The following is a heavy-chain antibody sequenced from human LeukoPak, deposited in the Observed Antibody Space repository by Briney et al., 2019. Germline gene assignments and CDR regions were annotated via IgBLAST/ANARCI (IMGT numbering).Heavy chain of an antibody. V-gene: IGHV4-39*01. CDR3: ARRYPRGYSYGGRGEQ. J-gene: IGHJ4*02. CDR1: GCSISSGYY. Sequence: SETLSLTCTVFGCSISSGYYWGWIPQPPGKGLEWIGSIYYSGSTYYNPSLKSRVTISVDTSKNQFSLKLSSVTAADTAVYYCARRYPRGYSYGGRGEQWGQGTLVTVSS. CDR2: IYYSGST. D-gene: IGHD5-18*01.